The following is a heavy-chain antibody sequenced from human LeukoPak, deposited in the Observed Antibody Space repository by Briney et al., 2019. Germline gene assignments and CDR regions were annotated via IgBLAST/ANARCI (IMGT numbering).Heavy chain of an antibody. Sequence: SETLSLTCTASGYSISSGYFWAWIRQPPGKGLEWIGNIYHSGSTFYNPSLKSRVTMSVDTSKNHFSLKLSSVTAADTALYYCARGLEVNLSLDPWGQGTLVTVSS. CDR2: IYHSGST. D-gene: IGHD2-21*01. J-gene: IGHJ5*02. CDR3: ARGLEVNLSLDP. CDR1: GYSISSGYF. V-gene: IGHV4-38-2*02.